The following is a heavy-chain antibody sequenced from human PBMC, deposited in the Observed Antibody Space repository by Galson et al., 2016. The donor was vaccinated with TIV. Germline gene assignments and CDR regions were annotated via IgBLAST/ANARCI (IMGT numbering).Heavy chain of an antibody. CDR1: GFSLTTHGMC. J-gene: IGHJ4*02. V-gene: IGHV2-70*17. D-gene: IGHD5-24*01. Sequence: ALVKPTQTLTLTCTFSGFSLTTHGMCVSWIRQPPGKALEWLARTDWDGDKFYSTSLQTRLSISKDTSRDQVVLTLSNVDPVDTATYFCARSSIRDVSTHRFFDYWGQGTLVTVSP. CDR3: ARSSIRDVSTHRFFDY. CDR2: TDWDGDK.